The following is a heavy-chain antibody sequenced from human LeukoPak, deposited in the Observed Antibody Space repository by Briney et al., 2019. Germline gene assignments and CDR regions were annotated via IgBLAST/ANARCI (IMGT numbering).Heavy chain of an antibody. Sequence: GGSLRLSCAATGFTFSSYSMTWVREAPGKGLEWVSSISSSSSYIYNADSVKGRFTISRDNAKNSLYLQMNSLRPEDTAVYYCATEETYYYDSSGYSGVGYWGQGTLVTVS. CDR3: ATEETYYYDSSGYSGVGY. J-gene: IGHJ4*02. V-gene: IGHV3-21*01. CDR2: ISSSSSYI. CDR1: GFTFSSYS. D-gene: IGHD3-22*01.